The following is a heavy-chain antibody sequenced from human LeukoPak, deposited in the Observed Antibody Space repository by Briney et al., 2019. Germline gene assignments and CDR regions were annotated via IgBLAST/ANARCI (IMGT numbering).Heavy chain of an antibody. V-gene: IGHV3-20*04. CDR2: INWNGGST. CDR1: GFTFDNYD. D-gene: IGHD3-22*01. Sequence: GGSLRLSCAASGFTFDNYDMSWVRQAPGKGLEWVSGINWNGGSTGYADSVKGRFTISRDNAKNSLYLQMNSLRAEDTALYYCARIDTYYYDSSGYYSAFDIWGQGTIVTVSS. J-gene: IGHJ3*02. CDR3: ARIDTYYYDSSGYYSAFDI.